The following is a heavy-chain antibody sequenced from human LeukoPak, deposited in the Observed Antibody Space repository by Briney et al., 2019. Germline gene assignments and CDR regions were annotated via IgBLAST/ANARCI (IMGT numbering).Heavy chain of an antibody. V-gene: IGHV3-33*01. Sequence: PGGSLRLSCAASGFAFSSYGMHWVRQAPGKGLEGVAVVWFDGTNKYYADSVKGRFTISRDNSKNALYLQMNSLRAEDTAVYYCARRLYCSGTNCYTGPDAFDLWGQGTMDTVSS. D-gene: IGHD2-2*02. CDR1: GFAFSSYG. CDR2: VWFDGTNK. CDR3: ARRLYCSGTNCYTGPDAFDL. J-gene: IGHJ3*01.